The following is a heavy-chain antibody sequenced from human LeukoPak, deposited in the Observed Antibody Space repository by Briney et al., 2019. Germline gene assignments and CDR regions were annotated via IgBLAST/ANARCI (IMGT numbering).Heavy chain of an antibody. Sequence: IPSETLSLTCTVSGGSIINYYWSWIRQPPGKELEWIGYIYYSGSTNYSPSLKSRVSISVDTSKDQFSLKLTSVTAADTAVYYCARGKWLHNKGAFDIWGQGTMVTVSS. V-gene: IGHV4-59*01. J-gene: IGHJ3*02. CDR2: IYYSGST. CDR1: GGSIINYY. CDR3: ARGKWLHNKGAFDI. D-gene: IGHD5-24*01.